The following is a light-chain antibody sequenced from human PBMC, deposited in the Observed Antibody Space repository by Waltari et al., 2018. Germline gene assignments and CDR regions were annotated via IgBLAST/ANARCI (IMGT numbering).Light chain of an antibody. V-gene: IGKV4-1*01. Sequence: DIVMTQSPDSLAVSLGERATINCRSSQSILFRSTNKNYLSWYQQKPGQPPKLLIYWASVRYSGFPDRFGGSGSGSDFTLTISSLQAEDVAVYYCQQYYTAPATFGPGTKVDVK. J-gene: IGKJ3*01. CDR1: QSILFRSTNKNY. CDR2: WAS. CDR3: QQYYTAPAT.